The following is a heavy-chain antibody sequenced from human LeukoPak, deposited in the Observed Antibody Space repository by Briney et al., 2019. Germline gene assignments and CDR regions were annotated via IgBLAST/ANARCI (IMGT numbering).Heavy chain of an antibody. V-gene: IGHV4-61*01. J-gene: IGHJ5*02. Sequence: SETLSLTCTVSGGPFSSGRSFWSWVRQPPGKGLEWIGYIYDGGNTIYNPSLKSRVTISVDTSRNQFSLKLTSVTAADTAVYYCARDQNPSWFDPWGQGTLVTVSS. CDR2: IYDGGNT. CDR1: GGPFSSGRSF. CDR3: ARDQNPSWFDP.